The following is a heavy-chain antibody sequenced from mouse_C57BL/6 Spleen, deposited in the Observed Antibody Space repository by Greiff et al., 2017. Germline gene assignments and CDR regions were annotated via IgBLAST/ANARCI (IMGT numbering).Heavy chain of an antibody. CDR3: AITGRGYYGDY. J-gene: IGHJ2*01. D-gene: IGHD4-1*01. V-gene: IGHV1-74*01. Sequence: VKLQQPGADLVKPGASVKVSCKASGYTFTSYWMHWVKQRPGQGLAWIGRIHPSDSDTNYNQQFKGKATLTVAKSSRPAYLPLSSLAEDDSAFYYCAITGRGYYGDYGGQGTTLTVSS. CDR2: IHPSDSDT. CDR1: GYTFTSYW.